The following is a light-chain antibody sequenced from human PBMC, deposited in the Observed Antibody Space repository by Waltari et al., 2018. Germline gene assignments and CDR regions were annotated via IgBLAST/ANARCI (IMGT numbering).Light chain of an antibody. J-gene: IGKJ1*01. CDR1: PSIGTG. CDR2: RAS. Sequence: TVVTQSPATLSVSPGERATLSCKPSPSIGTGLAWYQQKPGQAPRLLIYRASVRATGIPARFSGSGSETEFTLTISSLQSEDFAVYYCQQYNNWPPGTFGQGTKVEI. CDR3: QQYNNWPPGT. V-gene: IGKV3-15*01.